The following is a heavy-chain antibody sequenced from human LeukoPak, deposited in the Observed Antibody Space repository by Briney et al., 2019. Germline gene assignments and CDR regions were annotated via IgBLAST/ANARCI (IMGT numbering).Heavy chain of an antibody. Sequence: GGSLRLSCAASGFTFSSYSMNWVRQAPGKGLEWVSSISSSRSYIYYADSVKGRFTISRDNAKNSLYLQMNSLRAEDTAVYYCARAVGGYFDYWGQGTLVTVSS. V-gene: IGHV3-21*01. CDR1: GFTFSSYS. J-gene: IGHJ4*02. CDR3: ARAVGGYFDY. D-gene: IGHD2-15*01. CDR2: ISSSRSYI.